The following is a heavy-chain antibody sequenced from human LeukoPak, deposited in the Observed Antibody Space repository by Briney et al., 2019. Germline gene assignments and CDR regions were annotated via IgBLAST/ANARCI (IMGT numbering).Heavy chain of an antibody. Sequence: PSETLSLTCAVSGGSISSNSYYWGWIRQPPGKGLEWIGSIYYSGSTYYNPSLKSRVTISVDTSKNQFSLKLSSVTAADTAVYYCARDLGLVTWGQGTLVTVSS. V-gene: IGHV4-39*07. D-gene: IGHD3-16*01. CDR3: ARDLGLVT. J-gene: IGHJ5*02. CDR1: GGSISSNSYY. CDR2: IYYSGST.